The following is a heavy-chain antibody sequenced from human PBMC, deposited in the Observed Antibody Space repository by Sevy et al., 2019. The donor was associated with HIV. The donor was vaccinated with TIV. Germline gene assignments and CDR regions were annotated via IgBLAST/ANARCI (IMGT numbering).Heavy chain of an antibody. CDR1: GGSISSSSYY. J-gene: IGHJ6*02. D-gene: IGHD6-19*01. V-gene: IGHV4-39*01. Sequence: SETLSLTCTVSGGSISSSSYYWGWIRQPPGKGLEWIGSIYYSGSTYYNPSLKSRVTISVDTSKNQFSLKLSYVTAADTAVYYCARQKKQWLIPNYRRYGMDVWGQGTTVTVSS. CDR2: IYYSGST. CDR3: ARQKKQWLIPNYRRYGMDV.